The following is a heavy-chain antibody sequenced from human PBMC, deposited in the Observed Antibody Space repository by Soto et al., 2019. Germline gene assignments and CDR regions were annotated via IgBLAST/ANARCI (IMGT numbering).Heavy chain of an antibody. CDR3: TTRRAYSYGAMLGGNGFDP. Sequence: QVQLQESGPGLVKPSQTLSLTCTVSGGAISSGDYYWNWIRQSPGKGLEWIGYIYYSGSTYYNPSLKSRVSMSVDTSKNEFSLNLTSVTAADTAVYYCTTRRAYSYGAMLGGNGFDPWGQGTRVTVSS. V-gene: IGHV4-30-4*01. CDR2: IYYSGST. D-gene: IGHD5-18*01. J-gene: IGHJ5*02. CDR1: GGAISSGDYY.